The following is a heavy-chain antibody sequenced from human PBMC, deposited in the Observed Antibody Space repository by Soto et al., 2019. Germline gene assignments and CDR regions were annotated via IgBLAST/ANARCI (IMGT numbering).Heavy chain of an antibody. CDR3: ARDKGILVVIQAHNWFAP. D-gene: IGHD3-22*01. V-gene: IGHV1-18*01. CDR1: GYTFTSYG. CDR2: ISAYNGNT. J-gene: IGHJ5*02. Sequence: ASVKVSCKASGYTFTSYGISWVRQAPGQGLEWMGWISAYNGNTNYAQKLQGRVTMTTDTSTSTAYMELRSLRSDDTAVYYCARDKGILVVIQAHNWFAPWGQGTLVTVSS.